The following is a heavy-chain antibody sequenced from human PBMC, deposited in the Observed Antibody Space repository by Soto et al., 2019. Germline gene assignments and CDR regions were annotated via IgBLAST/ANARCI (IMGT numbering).Heavy chain of an antibody. D-gene: IGHD3-10*01. CDR3: ARGVGTYYYGSGSPRMDV. CDR1: GGSFSGYY. Sequence: SETLSLTCAVYGGSFSGYYWSWIRQPPGKGLEWIGEINHSGSTNYNPSLKSRVTISVDTSKNQFSLKLSSVTAADTAVYYCARGVGTYYYGSGSPRMDVWGQGTTVTV. CDR2: INHSGST. V-gene: IGHV4-34*01. J-gene: IGHJ6*02.